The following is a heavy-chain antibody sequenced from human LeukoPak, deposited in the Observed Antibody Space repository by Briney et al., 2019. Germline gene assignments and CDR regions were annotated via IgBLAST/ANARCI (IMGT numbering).Heavy chain of an antibody. D-gene: IGHD2-15*01. CDR1: GGSFSGYH. Sequence: SETLSLTCAVYGGSFSGYHWSWIRQPPGKGLEWIGEIYHSGSTNYNPSLKSRVTISVDKSKNQFSLKLSSVTAADTAVYYCARATVVAALDYWGQGTLVTVSS. CDR2: IYHSGST. J-gene: IGHJ4*02. CDR3: ARATVVAALDY. V-gene: IGHV4-34*01.